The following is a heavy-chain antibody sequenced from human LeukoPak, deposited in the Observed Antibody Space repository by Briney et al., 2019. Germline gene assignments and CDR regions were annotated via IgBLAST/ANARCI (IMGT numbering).Heavy chain of an antibody. D-gene: IGHD4-23*01. V-gene: IGHV4-34*01. CDR2: INHSGST. CDR1: GGSFSGYY. CDR3: ARDPASLGNSHYYGLDV. J-gene: IGHJ6*02. Sequence: SETLSLTCAVYGGSFSGYYWSWILQPPGKGLEWIGEINHSGSTNYNPSLKSRVTISVDTSKNQFSLKLSSVTAADTGVYYCARDPASLGNSHYYGLDVWGQGTTVTVSS.